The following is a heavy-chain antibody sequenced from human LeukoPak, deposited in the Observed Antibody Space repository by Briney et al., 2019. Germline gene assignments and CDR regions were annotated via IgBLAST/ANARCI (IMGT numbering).Heavy chain of an antibody. D-gene: IGHD3-9*01. J-gene: IGHJ3*02. CDR3: ARPEQYYDILTGYYPDAFDI. Sequence: DSLRLSCAASGFTFNSYAMNWVRQPPGKGLEWIGEINHSGSTNYNPSLKSRVTISVDTSKNQFSLKLSSVTAADTAVYYCARPEQYYDILTGYYPDAFDIWGQGTMVTVSS. CDR1: GFTFNSYA. V-gene: IGHV4-34*01. CDR2: INHSGST.